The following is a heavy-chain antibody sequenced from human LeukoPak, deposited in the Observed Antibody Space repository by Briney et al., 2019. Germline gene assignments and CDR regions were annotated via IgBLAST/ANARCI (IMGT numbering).Heavy chain of an antibody. D-gene: IGHD6-19*01. CDR1: GYTFTSYY. CDR2: INPSGGST. CDR3: ARDRVGLGGSGWYREDWYFDL. Sequence: ASVKVSCKASGYTFTSYYMHWVRQAPGQGLEWMGIINPSGGSTSYAQKFQGRVTMTRDTSTSTVYMELSSLRSEDTAVYYCARDRVGLGGSGWYREDWYFDLWGRGTLVTVSS. V-gene: IGHV1-46*01. J-gene: IGHJ2*01.